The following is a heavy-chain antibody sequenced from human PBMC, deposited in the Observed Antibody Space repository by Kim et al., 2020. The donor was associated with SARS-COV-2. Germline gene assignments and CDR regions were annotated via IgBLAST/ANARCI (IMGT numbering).Heavy chain of an antibody. Sequence: GESLKISCKGSGYSFTSYWIGWVRQMPGKGLEWMGIIYPGDSDTRYSPSFQGQVTISADKSISTAYLQWSSLKASDTAMYYCARRYHSGYVPYYYYYGMDVWGQGTTVTVSS. J-gene: IGHJ6*02. CDR3: ARRYHSGYVPYYYYYGMDV. CDR2: IYPGDSDT. CDR1: GYSFTSYW. V-gene: IGHV5-51*01. D-gene: IGHD5-12*01.